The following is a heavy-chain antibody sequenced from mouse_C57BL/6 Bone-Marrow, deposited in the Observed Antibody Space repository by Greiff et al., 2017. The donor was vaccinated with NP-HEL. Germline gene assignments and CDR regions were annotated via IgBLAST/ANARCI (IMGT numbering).Heavy chain of an antibody. J-gene: IGHJ3*01. Sequence: QVQLQQSGAELVTPGAAVKVDCKAAGYRFASYGGQLVGRVSGQCLDVTGMIHRGSGRTNYNEKFKSKATLTVDKSSSTAYMQLSSLTSEDSAVYYCASGLGWFAYWGQGTLVTVSA. CDR2: IHRGSGRT. CDR1: GYRFASYG. V-gene: IGHV1-64*01. CDR3: ASGLGWFAY. D-gene: IGHD4-1*01.